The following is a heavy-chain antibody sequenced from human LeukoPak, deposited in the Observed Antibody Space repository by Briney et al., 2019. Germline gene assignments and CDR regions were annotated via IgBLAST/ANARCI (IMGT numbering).Heavy chain of an antibody. D-gene: IGHD1-26*01. V-gene: IGHV1-2*06. Sequence: GASVKVSCKTSGYTFADYFIHWVRQAPGQGLEWMGRINANSGVTEYQQKFQGRVTMTRDTSASTAYVEVNWLISDDTAIYYCARDVSSTPNWEFDYWGQGTLVTVSS. CDR3: ARDVSSTPNWEFDY. CDR2: INANSGVT. J-gene: IGHJ4*02. CDR1: GYTFADYF.